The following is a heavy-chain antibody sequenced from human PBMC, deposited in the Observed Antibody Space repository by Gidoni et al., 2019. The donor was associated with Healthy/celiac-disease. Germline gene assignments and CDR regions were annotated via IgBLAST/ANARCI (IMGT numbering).Heavy chain of an antibody. CDR3: ASAPRGSGSYWDYYYYMDV. J-gene: IGHJ6*03. Sequence: QVQLVQSGAEVKKPGSSVKVSCKASGGTFSSYAIRWVRQAPGQGLEWMGRIIPILGIANYAQKFQGRVTITADKSTSTAYMELSSLRSEDTAVYYCASAPRGSGSYWDYYYYMDVWGKGTTVTVSS. D-gene: IGHD3-10*01. V-gene: IGHV1-69*04. CDR1: GGTFSSYA. CDR2: IIPILGIA.